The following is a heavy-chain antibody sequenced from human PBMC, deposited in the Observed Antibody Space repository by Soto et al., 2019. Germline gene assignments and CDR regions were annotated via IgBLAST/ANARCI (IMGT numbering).Heavy chain of an antibody. V-gene: IGHV1-18*01. CDR1: GYTFTNYG. D-gene: IGHD2-15*01. Sequence: QVQLVQSGAEVKKPGASVKVSCKPSGYTFTNYGVTWVRQAPGQGLEWMGWISAYNGNTYYAQNVQGRVTMTTDTATSTAYMELRSMRSDDTAVYECASAVSASVVGDYCGQGTLVTVSS. J-gene: IGHJ4*02. CDR3: ASAVSASVVGDY. CDR2: ISAYNGNT.